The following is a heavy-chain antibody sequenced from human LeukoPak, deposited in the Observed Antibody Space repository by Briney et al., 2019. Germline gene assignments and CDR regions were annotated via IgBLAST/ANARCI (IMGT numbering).Heavy chain of an antibody. Sequence: GESLQISCRVFGYPFASYWIGWVRQMPGKGLEWMGIIYPGDSDTRYSPSFQGQVTISADKSISTAYLQWSSLKASDTAMYYCASSMAGSGFYFDYWGQGTLVTVSS. CDR2: IYPGDSDT. CDR3: ASSMAGSGFYFDY. J-gene: IGHJ4*02. CDR1: GYPFASYW. D-gene: IGHD6-19*01. V-gene: IGHV5-51*01.